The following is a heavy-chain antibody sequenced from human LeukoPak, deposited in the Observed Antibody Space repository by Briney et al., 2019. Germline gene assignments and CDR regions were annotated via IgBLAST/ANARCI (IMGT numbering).Heavy chain of an antibody. CDR1: GFTFDDYA. D-gene: IGHD1-26*01. CDR2: ISWNSGSI. CDR3: AKAQYSGSYYEFDY. Sequence: GGSLRLSCAASGFTFDDYAMHWVRQAPGKGLEWVSGISWNSGSIGYADSVKGRFTISRDNAKNSLYLQMNSLRAEDTALYYCAKAQYSGSYYEFDYWGQGTLVTVSS. J-gene: IGHJ4*02. V-gene: IGHV3-9*01.